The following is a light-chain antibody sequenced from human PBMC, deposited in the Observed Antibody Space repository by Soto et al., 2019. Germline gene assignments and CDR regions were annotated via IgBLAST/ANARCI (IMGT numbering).Light chain of an antibody. V-gene: IGKV1-27*01. Sequence: DIQMTQSPSSLSASVGARVTITCRASRDITDYLAWYQQKPGQVPKLLISAASTLQSGVPSRFTASGSGTDFTLTVTGLQPEDFATYYCQNYDSAPWTFGQGTKVEF. CDR3: QNYDSAPWT. CDR1: RDITDY. J-gene: IGKJ1*01. CDR2: AAS.